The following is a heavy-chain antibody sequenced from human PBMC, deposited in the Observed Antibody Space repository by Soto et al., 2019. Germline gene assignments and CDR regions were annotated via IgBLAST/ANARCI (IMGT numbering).Heavy chain of an antibody. CDR2: IGTAGDT. Sequence: PGGSLRLSCAASGFTFSSYDMHWVRQATGKGLEWVSAIGTAGDTYYPGSVKGRFTISRENAKNSSYLQMNSLRAEDTAVYYCARWSGYYSNYYYGMDVWGQGTTVTVSS. D-gene: IGHD3-3*01. CDR3: ARWSGYYSNYYYGMDV. J-gene: IGHJ6*02. V-gene: IGHV3-13*01. CDR1: GFTFSSYD.